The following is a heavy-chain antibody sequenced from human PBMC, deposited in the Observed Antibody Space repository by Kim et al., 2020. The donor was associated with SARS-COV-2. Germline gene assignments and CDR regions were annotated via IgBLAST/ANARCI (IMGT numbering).Heavy chain of an antibody. D-gene: IGHD6-19*01. J-gene: IGHJ3*02. CDR2: INPNSGGT. CDR3: ARGIAVVDGVMDI. CDR1: GYTFTGYY. Sequence: ASVKVSCKASGYTFTGYYMHWVRQAPGQGLEWMGWINPNSGGTNYAQKFQGRVTMTRDTSISTAYMELSRLRSDDTAVYYCARGIAVVDGVMDIWGQGTMVTVSS. V-gene: IGHV1-2*02.